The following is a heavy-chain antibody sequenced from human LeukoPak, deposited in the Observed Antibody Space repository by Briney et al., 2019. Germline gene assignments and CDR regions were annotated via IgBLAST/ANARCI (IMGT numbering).Heavy chain of an antibody. D-gene: IGHD6-19*01. CDR1: GGSISSYY. Sequence: SETLSLTCTVSGGSISSYYWSWIRQPPGKGLEWIGYIYYSGSTNYNPSLKSRVTISVDTSKSQFFLKLSSVTAADTAVYYCARGSGSSGWYYFDYWGQGTLVTVSS. V-gene: IGHV4-59*01. J-gene: IGHJ4*02. CDR2: IYYSGST. CDR3: ARGSGSSGWYYFDY.